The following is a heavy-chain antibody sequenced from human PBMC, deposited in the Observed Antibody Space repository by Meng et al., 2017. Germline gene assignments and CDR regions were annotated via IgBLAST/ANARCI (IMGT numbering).Heavy chain of an antibody. D-gene: IGHD2/OR15-2a*01. CDR3: AKLIAPSAY. CDR1: GFTFSSYG. Sequence: EVQLEESGGGLVKPGGSLRLSCAASGFTFSSYGMTWVRQAPGKGLEWVSAIGGSGGSTYYADSVKGRFTISRDNSKNTLYLQMNSLRVEDTAVYYCAKLIAPSAYWGQGTLVTVSS. CDR2: IGGSGGST. V-gene: IGHV3-23*04. J-gene: IGHJ4*02.